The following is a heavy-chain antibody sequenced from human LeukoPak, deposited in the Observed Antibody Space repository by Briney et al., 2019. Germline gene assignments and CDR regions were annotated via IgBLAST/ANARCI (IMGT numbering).Heavy chain of an antibody. Sequence: SETLSLTCTVSSGSISNYYWSWIRQPPGKGLEWIGYIYYSGSTNYNPSLKSRVTISVDTSKNQFSLKLRSVTAADTAVYYCARGYGLWFGDPEGDYWGQGTLVTVSS. CDR1: SGSISNYY. D-gene: IGHD3-10*01. V-gene: IGHV4-59*01. J-gene: IGHJ4*02. CDR3: ARGYGLWFGDPEGDY. CDR2: IYYSGST.